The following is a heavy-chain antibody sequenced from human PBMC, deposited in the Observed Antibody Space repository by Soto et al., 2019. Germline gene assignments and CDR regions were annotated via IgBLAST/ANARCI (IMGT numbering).Heavy chain of an antibody. V-gene: IGHV6-1*01. CDR2: TYYRSKWYN. Sequence: SQTLSLPCAVSGDSVSSNNISWNLLRQSPSRGLEWLGRTYYRSKWYNEYAVSVKSRIIINPDTSKNQFSLQLNSVTPEDTAVYYCARSGNEGAVDYWGQGTLVTVS. D-gene: IGHD1-26*01. CDR3: ARSGNEGAVDY. J-gene: IGHJ4*02. CDR1: GDSVSSNNIS.